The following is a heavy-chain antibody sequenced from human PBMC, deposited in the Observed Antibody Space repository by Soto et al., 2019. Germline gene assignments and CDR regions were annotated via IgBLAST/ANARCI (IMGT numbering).Heavy chain of an antibody. D-gene: IGHD4-17*01. J-gene: IGHJ6*02. V-gene: IGHV4-30-4*01. Sequence: QVQLQESGPGLVKPSQTLSLTCTVSGGSISSGDYYWSWIRQPPGKGLEWIGYIYYSGSTYYNPSLKRRVTISVDTSKNQCSLKLSSVTAADTAVYYCARSTTVTTWNYYYGMDVWGQGTTVTVSS. CDR3: ARSTTVTTWNYYYGMDV. CDR1: GGSISSGDYY. CDR2: IYYSGST.